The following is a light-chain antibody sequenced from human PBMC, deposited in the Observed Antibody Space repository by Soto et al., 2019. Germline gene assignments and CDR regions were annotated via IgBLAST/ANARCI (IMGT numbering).Light chain of an antibody. CDR2: WAS. J-gene: IGKJ1*01. CDR3: QQCYRTHWT. CDR1: QCVLYSSNNKNY. V-gene: IGKV4-1*01. Sequence: DIVMTQSPDSLAVSLGESATINCKSSQCVLYSSNNKNYLAWYQQKPGQPPKHILYWASTRESGVHVRFSGSGARIDFTLAITSLQPEDGAVYYCQQCYRTHWTCGVGTKVESK.